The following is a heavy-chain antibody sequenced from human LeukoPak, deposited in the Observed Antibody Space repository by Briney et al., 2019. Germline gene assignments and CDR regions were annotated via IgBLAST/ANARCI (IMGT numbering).Heavy chain of an antibody. CDR3: ARHGCGGDCYSGDFDY. D-gene: IGHD2-21*02. CDR1: GGSISSYY. CDR2: IYYSGST. V-gene: IGHV4-59*08. J-gene: IGHJ4*02. Sequence: SETLSLTCTVSGGSISSYYWSWIRQPPGKGLEWIGYIYYSGSTNDNPSLKSRVTISVDTSKNQFSLKLSSVTAADTAVYYCARHGCGGDCYSGDFDYWGQGTLVTVSS.